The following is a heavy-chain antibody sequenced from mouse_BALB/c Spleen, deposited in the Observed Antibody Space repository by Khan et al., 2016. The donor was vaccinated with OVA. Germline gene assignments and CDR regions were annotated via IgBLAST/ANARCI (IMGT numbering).Heavy chain of an antibody. D-gene: IGHD1-1*01. Sequence: LVQSGGSRKLSCAASGFTFTSYGMHWIRQAPEKGLEWVAYISSDSNTIYYADIVKGRFTISRDNPKNTLFLQMTSLRSGDTAMYFCATSYFYGYYFDYWGQGTTLTVSS. J-gene: IGHJ2*01. CDR2: ISSDSNTI. CDR3: ATSYFYGYYFDY. CDR1: GFTFTSYG. V-gene: IGHV5-17*02.